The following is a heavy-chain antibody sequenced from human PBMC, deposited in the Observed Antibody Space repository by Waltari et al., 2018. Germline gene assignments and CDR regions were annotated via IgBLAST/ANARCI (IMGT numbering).Heavy chain of an antibody. V-gene: IGHV3-30*02. CDR2: IRYDGNDK. J-gene: IGHJ6*04. CDR3: AKDDWPSGYMDV. CDR1: GFIFSSYG. Sequence: QVQLVESGGGVVQPGGSLRLSCAASGFIFSSYGMHWVRQAPGKGLEWVAFIRYDGNDKYYADSVKGRFTISRDNSKNTLYLQMNSLKAEDTAVYYCAKDDWPSGYMDVWGNGTTVTVSS. D-gene: IGHD3-9*01.